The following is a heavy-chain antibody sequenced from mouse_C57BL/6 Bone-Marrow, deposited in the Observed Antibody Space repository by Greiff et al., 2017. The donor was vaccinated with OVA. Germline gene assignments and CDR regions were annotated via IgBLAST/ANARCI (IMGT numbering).Heavy chain of an antibody. J-gene: IGHJ2*01. CDR2: IYPGSGNT. Sequence: VQLQESGAELVRPGASVKLSCKASGYTFTDYYINWVKQRPGQGLEWIARIYPGSGNTYYNEKFKGKATLTAEKSSSTAYMQRSSLTSEDSAVYFCAGGVYYFDYWGQGTTLTVSS. CDR1: GYTFTDYY. CDR3: AGGVYYFDY. V-gene: IGHV1-76*01.